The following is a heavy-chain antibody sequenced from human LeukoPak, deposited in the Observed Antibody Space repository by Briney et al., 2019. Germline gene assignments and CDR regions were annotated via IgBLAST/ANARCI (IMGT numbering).Heavy chain of an antibody. D-gene: IGHD2-21*01. CDR3: AKDFRIGYSAHFDY. V-gene: IGHV3-23*01. J-gene: IGHJ4*02. CDR1: GFTFSSYA. Sequence: TGGSLRLSCAASGFTFSSYAMHWVRQAPGKGLEWVSAISGSGGSTYYADSVKGRFSISRDNSKNTLYLQMDSLRGEDTAVYYCAKDFRIGYSAHFDYWGQGALVTVSS. CDR2: ISGSGGST.